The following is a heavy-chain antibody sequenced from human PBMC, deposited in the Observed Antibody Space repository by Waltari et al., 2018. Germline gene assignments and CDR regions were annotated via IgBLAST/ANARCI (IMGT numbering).Heavy chain of an antibody. V-gene: IGHV1-69-2*01. D-gene: IGHD1-1*01. J-gene: IGHJ6*02. CDR3: ATVQQYYYYGMDV. CDR2: VDPEKGEK. Sequence: EVQLVQSGAEVKKPGATVKISCKVSGNTFTDYYMHWVQQAPGKGLEWMGLVDPEKGEKRYEGTFKGRVTITAETSTDTAYMGLSSLRSEDTAVYYCATVQQYYYYGMDVWGQGTTVTVSS. CDR1: GNTFTDYY.